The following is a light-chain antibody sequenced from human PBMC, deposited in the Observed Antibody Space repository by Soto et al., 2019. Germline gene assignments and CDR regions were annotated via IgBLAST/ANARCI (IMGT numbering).Light chain of an antibody. V-gene: IGKV1-9*01. Sequence: DIQLTQSPSFLSASVGYRATITCRATQGISTYLAWYQQKPGRAPKLLIYTASTLQSGVPSRFSGSGSGTDFSLTISSLQPEDSATYYCQQLKSYPLTFGGGTKVEIK. CDR2: TAS. CDR1: QGISTY. J-gene: IGKJ4*01. CDR3: QQLKSYPLT.